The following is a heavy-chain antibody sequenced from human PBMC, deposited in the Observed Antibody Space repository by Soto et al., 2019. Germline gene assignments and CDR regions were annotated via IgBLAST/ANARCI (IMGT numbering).Heavy chain of an antibody. V-gene: IGHV4-31*03. J-gene: IGHJ5*02. Sequence: QVQLQESGPGLVKPSQTLSLTCTVSGDSINSGGYYYSWIRQHPGQGLEWVGYIFHRGSTLSNPSLRSRVTLSADTSKNQLSLKLTSVTAADTAVYYCARGGIAGHWFDPWGQGTLVTVSA. CDR3: ARGGIAGHWFDP. CDR2: IFHRGST. CDR1: GDSINSGGYY. D-gene: IGHD2-15*01.